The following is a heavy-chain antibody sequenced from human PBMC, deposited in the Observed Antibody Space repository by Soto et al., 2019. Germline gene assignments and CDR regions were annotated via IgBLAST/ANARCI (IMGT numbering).Heavy chain of an antibody. D-gene: IGHD5-18*01. Sequence: QVQLVESGGGVVQPGRSLRLSCAASGFTFSSYAMHWVRQAPGKGLEWVAVISYDGSNNYYADSVKGRFTISRDNSKNTLYLQMNSLRAEDTAVYYCASSWLQFSFDYWGQGTLVTVS. J-gene: IGHJ4*02. V-gene: IGHV3-30-3*01. CDR1: GFTFSSYA. CDR2: ISYDGSNN. CDR3: ASSWLQFSFDY.